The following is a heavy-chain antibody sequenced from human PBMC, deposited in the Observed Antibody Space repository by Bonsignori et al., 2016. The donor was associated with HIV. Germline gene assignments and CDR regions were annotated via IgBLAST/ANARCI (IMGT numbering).Heavy chain of an antibody. CDR1: GGSISSGSYY. Sequence: SETLSLTCTVSGGSISSGSYYWSWIRQPAGKGLEWIGRIYTSGSTNYNPSLKSRVTISVDTSKNQFSLKLSSVTAADTAVYYCARGESATKLDAFDIWGQGTMVTVSS. CDR3: ARGESATKLDAFDI. D-gene: IGHD1-1*01. V-gene: IGHV4-61*02. J-gene: IGHJ3*02. CDR2: IYTSGST.